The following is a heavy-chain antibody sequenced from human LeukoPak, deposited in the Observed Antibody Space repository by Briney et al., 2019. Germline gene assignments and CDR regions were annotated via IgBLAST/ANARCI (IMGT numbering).Heavy chain of an antibody. CDR3: ARSGSGWPYYFDY. Sequence: GGSLRLSCAASGFTFSSYGMHWVRQAPGKGLEWVSVIYSGGSTYYADSVKGRFTISRDNSKNTLYLQMNSLRAEDTAVYYCARSGSGWPYYFDYWGQGTLVTVSS. J-gene: IGHJ4*02. CDR2: IYSGGST. D-gene: IGHD6-19*01. V-gene: IGHV3-53*01. CDR1: GFTFSSYG.